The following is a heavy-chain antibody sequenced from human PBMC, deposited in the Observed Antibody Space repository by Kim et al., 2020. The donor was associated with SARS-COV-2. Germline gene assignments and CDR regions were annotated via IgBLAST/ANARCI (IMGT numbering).Heavy chain of an antibody. Sequence: GGSLRLSCAASGFTVSSNYMSWVRQAPGKGLEWVSVIYSGGSTYYADSVKGRFTISRDNSKNTLYLQMNSLRAEDTAVYYCARRPPYWYFDLWGRGTLVTVSS. J-gene: IGHJ2*01. V-gene: IGHV3-53*01. CDR1: GFTVSSNY. CDR3: ARRPPYWYFDL. CDR2: IYSGGST.